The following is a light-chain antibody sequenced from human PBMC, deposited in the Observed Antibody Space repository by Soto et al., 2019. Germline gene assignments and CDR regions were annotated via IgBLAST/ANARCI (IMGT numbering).Light chain of an antibody. CDR3: QQYNNWPPLT. J-gene: IGKJ4*01. CDR1: QRVSSN. CDR2: GAS. Sequence: EIVMTQSPATLSVSPGERATLSCRASQRVSSNLAWYQQKPGQAPRLLIYGASTRATGLPARFSGSGSGTEFTLTISSLQSEDFAVYYCQQYNNWPPLTFGGGTKVESK. V-gene: IGKV3-15*01.